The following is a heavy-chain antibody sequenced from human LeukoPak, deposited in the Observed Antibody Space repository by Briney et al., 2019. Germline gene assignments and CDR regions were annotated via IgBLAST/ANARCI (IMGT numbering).Heavy chain of an antibody. Sequence: GGSLRLSCAASGFTFSSYGMHWVRQAPGKGLEWVAVIWYDGSNKYYADSVMGRFTISRDNSKNTLYLQMNSLRAEDTAVYYCARGYYYGSGTKLDYWGQGTLVTVSS. CDR3: ARGYYYGSGTKLDY. CDR2: IWYDGSNK. J-gene: IGHJ4*02. D-gene: IGHD3-10*01. V-gene: IGHV3-33*01. CDR1: GFTFSSYG.